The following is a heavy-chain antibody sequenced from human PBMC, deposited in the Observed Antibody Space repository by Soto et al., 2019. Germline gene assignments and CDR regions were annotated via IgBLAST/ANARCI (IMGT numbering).Heavy chain of an antibody. Sequence: GASVKVSCKASGYTFTSYALHWVRQAPGQRLEGMGWINAGNGNTKSSQKFQGTVTITRDTSASTAYMELSSLRSEDTAVYYCARQYCSSTSCYGAFDIWGQGTMVTVSS. V-gene: IGHV1-3*01. J-gene: IGHJ3*02. CDR1: GYTFTSYA. CDR2: INAGNGNT. CDR3: ARQYCSSTSCYGAFDI. D-gene: IGHD2-2*01.